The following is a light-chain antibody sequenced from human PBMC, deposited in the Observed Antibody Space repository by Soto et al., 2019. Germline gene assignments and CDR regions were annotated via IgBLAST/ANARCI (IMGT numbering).Light chain of an antibody. CDR1: SSNIGAGYN. J-gene: IGLJ3*02. CDR2: GDS. Sequence: QAVVTQPPSVSGAPGQRVTISCTGSSSNIGAGYNVHWYQQHPGTAPKLLIYGDSNRPSGVPNRFSGSKSGTSASLAITGLQAEDEADYYCQSYTSSLSDWVFGGGTKVTVL. CDR3: QSYTSSLSDWV. V-gene: IGLV1-40*01.